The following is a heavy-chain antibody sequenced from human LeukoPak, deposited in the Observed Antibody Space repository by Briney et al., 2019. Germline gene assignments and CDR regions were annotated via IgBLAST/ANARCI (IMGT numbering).Heavy chain of an antibody. CDR2: IYYSGST. CDR3: ARAGGYCGRISCPYYFDY. Sequence: SETLSLTCTVSGGSISSSGYYWSWIRQPPGKGLEWIGYIYYSGSTNYNPSLKSRVTISVDTSKNQSSLKLSSVTAADTAVYYCARAGGYCGRISCPYYFDYWGQGSLVAVSS. V-gene: IGHV4-61*08. CDR1: GGSISSSGYY. J-gene: IGHJ4*02. D-gene: IGHD2-15*01.